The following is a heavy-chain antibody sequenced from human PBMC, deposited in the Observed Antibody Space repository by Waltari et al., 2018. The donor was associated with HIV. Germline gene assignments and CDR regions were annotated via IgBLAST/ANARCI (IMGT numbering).Heavy chain of an antibody. V-gene: IGHV4-31*01. Sequence: VQLQESGPGLITPSQTLSLPSTVSGGSISSGCFYWSWIRQHPGKGLEWIGYIYYRGNIYYNPSLKSPITISLDTSKNQFSLKLSSVTAADTAVYYCARVFSSGSYPDAFDIWGPGTMVTVSP. CDR3: ARVFSSGSYPDAFDI. CDR2: IYYRGNI. J-gene: IGHJ3*02. D-gene: IGHD1-26*01. CDR1: GGSISSGCFY.